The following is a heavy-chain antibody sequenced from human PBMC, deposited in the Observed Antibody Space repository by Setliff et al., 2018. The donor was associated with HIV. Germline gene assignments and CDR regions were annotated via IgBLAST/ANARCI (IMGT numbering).Heavy chain of an antibody. V-gene: IGHV4-4*07. CDR2: IFGSGTT. J-gene: IGHJ2*01. CDR1: TDSFSNFH. CDR3: ASDRYDSTSYYWYFDL. D-gene: IGHD3-22*01. Sequence: ETLSLTCSVSTDSFSNFHWSWMRQPAGKGLEWIGRIFGSGTTHYNPSLKSRVTMSIDTSKNQFSLKLSSVTAADTAVYYCASDRYDSTSYYWYFDLWGRGTLVTVSS.